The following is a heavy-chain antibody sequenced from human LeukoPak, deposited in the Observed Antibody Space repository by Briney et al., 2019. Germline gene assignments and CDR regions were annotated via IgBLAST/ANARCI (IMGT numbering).Heavy chain of an antibody. CDR2: ISGSGGST. D-gene: IGHD3-10*01. J-gene: IGHJ4*02. CDR1: GFTFSSYA. V-gene: IGHV3-23*01. Sequence: GGSLRLSCAASGFTFSSYAMSWVRQAPGKGLEWVSAISGSGGSTYYADYVKGRFTISRDNSKNTLYLQMNSLRAEDTAVYYCARDLMGFGDLRDYWGQGTLVTVSS. CDR3: ARDLMGFGDLRDY.